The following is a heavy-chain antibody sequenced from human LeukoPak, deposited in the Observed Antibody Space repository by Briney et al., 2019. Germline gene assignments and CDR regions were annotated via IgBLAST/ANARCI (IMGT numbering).Heavy chain of an antibody. Sequence: GGSLRLSCAASGFTFSSYGMHWVRQAPGRGLEWVAVIWYDGSNKYYADSVKGRFTISRDNSKNTLYLQMNSLRAEDTAVYYCAREDYYDSSGYFDYWGQGTLVTVSS. CDR1: GFTFSSYG. J-gene: IGHJ4*02. CDR2: IWYDGSNK. V-gene: IGHV3-33*01. D-gene: IGHD3-22*01. CDR3: AREDYYDSSGYFDY.